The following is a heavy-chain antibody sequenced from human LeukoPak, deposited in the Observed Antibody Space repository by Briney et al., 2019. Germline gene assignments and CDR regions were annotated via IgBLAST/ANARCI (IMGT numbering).Heavy chain of an antibody. CDR1: CGSISSGGYS. Sequence: SETLSLTCAVSCGSISSGGYSWSWIRQPPGKGLEWIGYSYHSGSTYYNPSLKSRVTISVDRTKHQFSLKLSSVTAADTAVYYCARGRRSDRSGYYLGNWFDPWGQGTLVTVSS. V-gene: IGHV4-30-2*01. CDR2: SYHSGST. J-gene: IGHJ5*02. CDR3: ARGRRSDRSGYYLGNWFDP. D-gene: IGHD3-22*01.